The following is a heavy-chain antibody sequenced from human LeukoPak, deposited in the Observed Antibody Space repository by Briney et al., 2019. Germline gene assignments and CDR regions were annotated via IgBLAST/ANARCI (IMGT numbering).Heavy chain of an antibody. CDR3: ATGSSWYVDY. J-gene: IGHJ4*02. D-gene: IGHD6-13*01. CDR2: IYTSWST. Sequence: SQTLSLTCTVSGGSISSGSYYWSWIRQPAGKGLEWIGRIYTSWSTNYDPSLKSRVSISVDTSKNQFPLKLSSVTAADTAVYYCATGSSWYVDYWGQGTLVTVSS. CDR1: GGSISSGSYY. V-gene: IGHV4-61*02.